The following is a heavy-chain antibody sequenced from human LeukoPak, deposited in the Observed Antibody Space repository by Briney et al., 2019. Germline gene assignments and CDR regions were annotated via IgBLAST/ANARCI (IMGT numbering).Heavy chain of an antibody. CDR2: IYYSGST. CDR3: ARLRLLRGQNWFDP. CDR1: GGSISSGGYS. Sequence: SETLSLTCAVSGGSISSGGYSWSWIRQPPGKGLEWIGYIYYSGSTNYNPSLKSRVTISVDTSKNQFSLKLSSVTAADTAVYYCARLRLLRGQNWFDPWGQGTLVTVSS. D-gene: IGHD4-17*01. J-gene: IGHJ5*02. V-gene: IGHV4-61*08.